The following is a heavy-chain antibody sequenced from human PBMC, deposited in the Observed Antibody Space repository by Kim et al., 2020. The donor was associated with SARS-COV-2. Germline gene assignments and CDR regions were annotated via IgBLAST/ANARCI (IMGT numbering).Heavy chain of an antibody. Sequence: SETLSLTCTVSGGSLSSGDYYWSWIRQPPGKGLEWIGYISHSGNIYYDPSLKSRLTILADTSKNQFSLNLRSTTVADTAVYYCARGTGYVYYFDSWGPGT. D-gene: IGHD1-1*01. CDR2: ISHSGNI. CDR1: GGSLSSGDYY. V-gene: IGHV4-30-4*01. CDR3: ARGTGYVYYFDS. J-gene: IGHJ4*02.